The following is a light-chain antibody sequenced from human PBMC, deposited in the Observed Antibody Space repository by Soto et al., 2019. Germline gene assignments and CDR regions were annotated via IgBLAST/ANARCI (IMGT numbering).Light chain of an antibody. V-gene: IGLV2-14*01. CDR3: SSYTTSSTFV. Sequence: QSALTQPPSASGSPGQSVTISCTGTSSDVGGYNFVSWYRQDPGKAPKLLIYEVNNRPSGISNRFSGSKSGILASLTISGLQAEDEADYYCSSYTTSSTFVFGSGTKVTVL. J-gene: IGLJ1*01. CDR1: SSDVGGYNF. CDR2: EVN.